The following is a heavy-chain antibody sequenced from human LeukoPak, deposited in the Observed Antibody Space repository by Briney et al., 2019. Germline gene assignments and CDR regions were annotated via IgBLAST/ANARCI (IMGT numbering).Heavy chain of an antibody. Sequence: SETLSLTCTVSGGSVSSSIYYWGWIRQPPGKGLEWIGSIYYSGSTSYNPSLKSRVTISVDTSKNQFSLKLTSVTAADTAVYYCASRNDILTGYVFDFWGQGTLVTVSS. CDR1: GGSVSSSIYY. CDR3: ASRNDILTGYVFDF. J-gene: IGHJ4*02. D-gene: IGHD3-9*01. V-gene: IGHV4-39*01. CDR2: IYYSGST.